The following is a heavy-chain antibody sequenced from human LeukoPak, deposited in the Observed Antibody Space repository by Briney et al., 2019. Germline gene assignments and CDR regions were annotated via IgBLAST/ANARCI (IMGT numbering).Heavy chain of an antibody. Sequence: GGSLRLSCAASGFTFSDYWMSWMRQAPGKGLEWVANIKYDGDEEYYVDSVKGRFTISRDNAKNSLYLQMNSLRAEDTAVYYCARDLVGDSGNYLDYWGQGTLVTVSS. D-gene: IGHD1-26*01. CDR1: GFTFSDYW. CDR2: IKYDGDEE. CDR3: ARDLVGDSGNYLDY. J-gene: IGHJ4*02. V-gene: IGHV3-7*01.